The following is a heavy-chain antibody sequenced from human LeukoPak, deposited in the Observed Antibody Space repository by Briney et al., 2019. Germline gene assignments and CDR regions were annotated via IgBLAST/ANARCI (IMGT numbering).Heavy chain of an antibody. CDR2: IRYDGSNK. D-gene: IGHD6-25*01. V-gene: IGHV3-33*08. J-gene: IGHJ3*02. CDR1: GFTFSNAW. Sequence: GGSLRLSCAASGFTFSNAWMSWVRQAPGKGLEWVAFIRYDGSNKYYADSVKGRFTISRDNSKNTLYLQMNSLRAEDTAVYYCARRSAAKDAFDIWGQGTMVTVSS. CDR3: ARRSAAKDAFDI.